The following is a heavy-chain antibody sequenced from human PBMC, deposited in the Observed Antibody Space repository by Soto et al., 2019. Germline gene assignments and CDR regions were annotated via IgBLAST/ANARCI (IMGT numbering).Heavy chain of an antibody. V-gene: IGHV3-21*01. Sequence: GGSLRPSCAASGFTFSSYSMNWVRRAAGKGLEWVSGSSSSSNYIYYADSVKGRFTISRDNAKNSLYLQMSSLRAEDTAVYYCARDGILTGYIDFYIWGQGTMVTVSS. CDR3: ARDGILTGYIDFYI. CDR2: SSSSSNYI. D-gene: IGHD3-9*01. J-gene: IGHJ3*02. CDR1: GFTFSSYS.